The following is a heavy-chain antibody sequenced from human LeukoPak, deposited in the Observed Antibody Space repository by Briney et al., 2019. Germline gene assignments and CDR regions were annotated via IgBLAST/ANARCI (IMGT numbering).Heavy chain of an antibody. CDR2: INHSGST. J-gene: IGHJ5*02. V-gene: IGHV4-34*01. D-gene: IGHD1/OR15-1a*01. CDR1: GGSFSGYY. CDR3: ARAVITGTENWFDP. Sequence: SETLSLTCAVYGGSFSGYYWSWIRQPPGKGLEWIGEINHSGSTNYNPSLKSRVTISVDTSKNQFSLKLSSVTAADTAVYYCARAVITGTENWFDPWGQGTLVTVSS.